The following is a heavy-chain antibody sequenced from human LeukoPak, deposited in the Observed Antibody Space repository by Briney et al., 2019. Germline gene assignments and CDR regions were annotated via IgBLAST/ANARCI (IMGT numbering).Heavy chain of an antibody. CDR3: ARENYNYHDY. Sequence: SETLPQTRTVSGGSISSYYWSWIRQPPGKGVEWIGYSHYTGSSTYNPSLKSRVTMSVDTSNNLFSLKLSSVTASDTAVYYCARENYNYHDYWGQGTRVTVSS. CDR2: SHYTGSS. J-gene: IGHJ4*02. D-gene: IGHD5-24*01. CDR1: GGSISSYY. V-gene: IGHV4-59*01.